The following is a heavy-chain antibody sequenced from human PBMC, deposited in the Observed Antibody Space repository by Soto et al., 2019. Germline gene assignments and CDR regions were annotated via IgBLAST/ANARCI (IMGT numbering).Heavy chain of an antibody. V-gene: IGHV4-59*01. CDR3: ARGKKRWLHRGTEFDP. CDR2: IYYSGST. Sequence: SETLSLTCTVSGGSISSYYWSWIRQPPGKGLEWIGYIYYSGSTNYNPSLKSRVTISVDTSKNQFSLKLSSVTAADTAVYYCARGKKRWLHRGTEFDPWGQGTLVTVSS. J-gene: IGHJ5*02. D-gene: IGHD5-12*01. CDR1: GGSISSYY.